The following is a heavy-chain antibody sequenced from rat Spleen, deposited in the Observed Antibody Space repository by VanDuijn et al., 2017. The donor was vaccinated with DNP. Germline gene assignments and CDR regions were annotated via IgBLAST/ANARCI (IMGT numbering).Heavy chain of an antibody. CDR1: GFTFSDYN. D-gene: IGHD1-6*01. J-gene: IGHJ3*01. Sequence: EVKLVESGGDLVQPGRSLKLSCAASGFTFSDYNMAWVRQAPKKGLEWVAAISPSGSRTLYPDSVKGRFTISRDNAKSTLYLQVNSLRSEDMATYYCVRPTTGAFAYWGQGTLVTVSS. CDR3: VRPTTGAFAY. V-gene: IGHV5S10*01. CDR2: ISPSGSRT.